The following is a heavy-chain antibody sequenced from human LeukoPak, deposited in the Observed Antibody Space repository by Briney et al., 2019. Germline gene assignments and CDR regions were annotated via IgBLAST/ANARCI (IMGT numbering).Heavy chain of an antibody. CDR3: ARRRASYSSSRSGGYYYYYMDV. V-gene: IGHV5-51*01. J-gene: IGHJ6*03. CDR1: GYSFTSYW. Sequence: GESLKISCKGSGYSFTSYWIGWVRQMPGKGLEWMGIIYPGGSDTRYSPSFQGQVTISADKSISTAYLQWSSLKASDTAMYYCARRRASYSSSRSGGYYYYYMDVWGKGTTVTVSS. D-gene: IGHD6-13*01. CDR2: IYPGGSDT.